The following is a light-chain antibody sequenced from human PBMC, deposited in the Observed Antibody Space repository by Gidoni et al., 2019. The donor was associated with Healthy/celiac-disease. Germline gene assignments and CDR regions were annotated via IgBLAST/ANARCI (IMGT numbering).Light chain of an antibody. J-gene: IGKJ2*04. V-gene: IGKV3-20*01. CDR2: GAS. Sequence: EIVLTQSPGTLSLSPGERATLSCRASQSVSGSYLAWYQQKPGQAPRLLIYGASSRATGIPDRFSGSGSGTDFTLTISRLEPEDFAVYYCQQYGSSLCSFGQGTKLEIK. CDR1: QSVSGSY. CDR3: QQYGSSLCS.